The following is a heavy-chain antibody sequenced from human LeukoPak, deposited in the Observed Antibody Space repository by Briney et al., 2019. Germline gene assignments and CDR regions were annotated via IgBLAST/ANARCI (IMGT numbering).Heavy chain of an antibody. Sequence: SETLSLTCAVNGGSFSGYSWSWIRQPPGKGLEWIGEINHSGSTKYNPSLKRRVTISVDTSKKQLSLELSSMTAADTAVYYSARGYCSSTSCYGAAFDIWGQGTMVTVSS. CDR1: GGSFSGYS. D-gene: IGHD2-2*01. CDR2: INHSGST. CDR3: ARGYCSSTSCYGAAFDI. J-gene: IGHJ3*02. V-gene: IGHV4-34*01.